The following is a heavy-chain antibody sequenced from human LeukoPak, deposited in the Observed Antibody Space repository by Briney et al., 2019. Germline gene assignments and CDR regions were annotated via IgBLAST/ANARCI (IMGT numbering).Heavy chain of an antibody. Sequence: PSETLSLTCAVYGGSFSGYYWSWIRQPPGKGLEWIGEINHSGSTNYNPSLKSRVTISVDTSKNQFSLKLSSATAADTAVYYCARGVYYYDSSGSGLGSRGYYYYYGMDVWGQGTTVTVSS. CDR3: ARGVYYYDSSGSGLGSRGYYYYYGMDV. D-gene: IGHD3-22*01. J-gene: IGHJ6*02. CDR2: INHSGST. V-gene: IGHV4-34*01. CDR1: GGSFSGYY.